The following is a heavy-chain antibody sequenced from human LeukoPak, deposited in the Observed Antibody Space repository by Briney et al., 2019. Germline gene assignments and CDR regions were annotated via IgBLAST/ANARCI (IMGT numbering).Heavy chain of an antibody. D-gene: IGHD3-3*01. CDR3: ARDGHDYDFWSGYGDV. J-gene: IGHJ6*02. CDR1: GFTFIAYG. CDR2: IWYDGSNK. Sequence: GGSLRLSCAASGFTFIAYGMHWVRQAPGKGLEWVAVIWYDGSNKYYADSMKGRFTISRDNSKNTLYLQMNSLRAEDTAVYYCARDGHDYDFWSGYGDVWGQGTTVTVSS. V-gene: IGHV3-33*01.